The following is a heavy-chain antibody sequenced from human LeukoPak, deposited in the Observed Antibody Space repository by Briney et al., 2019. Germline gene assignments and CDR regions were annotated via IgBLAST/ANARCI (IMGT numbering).Heavy chain of an antibody. CDR2: ISGSGGST. J-gene: IGHJ5*02. D-gene: IGHD2-2*01. CDR3: AKDRSIVVVPAAIDRFYP. CDR1: GFTFSSYA. V-gene: IGHV3-23*01. Sequence: HTGGSLRLSCAASGFTFSSYAMSWVRQAPGKGLEWVSAISGSGGSTYYADSVKGRFTISRDNSKNTLYLQMNSLRAEDTAVYYCAKDRSIVVVPAAIDRFYPWGQGTLVTVSS.